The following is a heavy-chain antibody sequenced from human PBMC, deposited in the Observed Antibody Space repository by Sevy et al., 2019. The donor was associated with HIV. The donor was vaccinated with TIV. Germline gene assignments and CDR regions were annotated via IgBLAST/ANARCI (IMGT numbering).Heavy chain of an antibody. D-gene: IGHD1-26*01. CDR3: ATDIPYSGSYYFDY. CDR1: GYTLTELS. V-gene: IGHV1-24*01. J-gene: IGHJ4*02. CDR2: FDPEDGET. Sequence: ASVKVSCKVSGYTLTELSMHWVRQAPGKGLEWMGGFDPEDGETIYAQKFQGRVNLTEDTSTDTAYMELSRLRSEDTAVYYCATDIPYSGSYYFDYWGQGTLVTVSS.